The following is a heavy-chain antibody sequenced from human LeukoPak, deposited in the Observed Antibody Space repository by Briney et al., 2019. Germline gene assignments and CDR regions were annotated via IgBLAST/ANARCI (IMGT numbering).Heavy chain of an antibody. CDR2: ISGSGGST. V-gene: IGHV3-23*01. Sequence: GGSLRLSCAAPGFTFSSYAMSWVRQAPGKGLEWVSAISGSGGSTYYADSVKGRFTISRDNSKNTLYLQMNSLRAEDTAVYFCAREEHRLAEAGTSAFDLGGQGTLVTVSP. J-gene: IGHJ3*01. CDR3: AREEHRLAEAGTSAFDL. D-gene: IGHD6-13*01. CDR1: GFTFSSYA.